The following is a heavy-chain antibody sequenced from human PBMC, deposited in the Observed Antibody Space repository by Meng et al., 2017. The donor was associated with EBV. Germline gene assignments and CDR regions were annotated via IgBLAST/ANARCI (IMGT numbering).Heavy chain of an antibody. J-gene: IGHJ5*02. V-gene: IGHV1-8*01. CDR2: MNPNSGNT. CDR3: ARGRGVYCSGGSCYPGWIDP. Sequence: QLGQSWAEVKQPGPPLKGSWKASGYTFTSYDINWVRQATGQGLDRMGWMNPNSGNTGYAQKFQGRVTMTRNTSISTAYMELSSLRSEDTAVYYCARGRGVYCSGGSCYPGWIDPWGQGTLVTVSS. D-gene: IGHD2-15*01. CDR1: GYTFTSYD.